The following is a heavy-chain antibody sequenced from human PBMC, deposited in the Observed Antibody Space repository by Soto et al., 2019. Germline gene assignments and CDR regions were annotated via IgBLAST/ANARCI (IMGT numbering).Heavy chain of an antibody. J-gene: IGHJ6*03. D-gene: IGHD6-19*01. Sequence: EVQLVESGGGLVKPGGSLRLSCAASGFTFSSYSMNWFRQAPGKGLEWVSSISSSSSYIYYADSLKGRFTISRDNAKNSLYLQMNSLRAEDTAVYYCARVAGGWYFIYYYMDVWGKGTTVTVSS. CDR1: GFTFSSYS. CDR2: ISSSSSYI. V-gene: IGHV3-21*01. CDR3: ARVAGGWYFIYYYMDV.